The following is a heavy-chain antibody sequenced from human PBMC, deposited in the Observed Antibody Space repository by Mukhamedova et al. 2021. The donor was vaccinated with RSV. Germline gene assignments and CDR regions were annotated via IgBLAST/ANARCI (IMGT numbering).Heavy chain of an antibody. Sequence: GGSISSDSYFWSWIRQPAGKGLEWIGHVYSTESTKYNPSLKSRVTISVDRSKIQFSLKLTSVTAADTAVYFCARFGWDYSTYDAFDI. D-gene: IGHD2-15*01. CDR1: GGSISSDSYF. CDR3: ARFGWDYSTYDAFDI. V-gene: IGHV4-61*09. J-gene: IGHJ3*02. CDR2: VYSTEST.